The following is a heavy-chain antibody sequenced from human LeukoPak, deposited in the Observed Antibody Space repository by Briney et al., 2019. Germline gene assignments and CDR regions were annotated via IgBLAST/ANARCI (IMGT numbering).Heavy chain of an antibody. Sequence: SVKVSCKASGYTFTGYYMHWVRQAPGQGLEWMGGIIPIFGTANYAQKFQGRVTITADKSTSTAYMELSSLRSEDTAVYYCARDSPWYYYGSGTPFDYWGQGTLVTVSS. CDR3: ARDSPWYYYGSGTPFDY. V-gene: IGHV1-69*06. J-gene: IGHJ4*02. D-gene: IGHD3-10*01. CDR2: IIPIFGTA. CDR1: GYTFTGYY.